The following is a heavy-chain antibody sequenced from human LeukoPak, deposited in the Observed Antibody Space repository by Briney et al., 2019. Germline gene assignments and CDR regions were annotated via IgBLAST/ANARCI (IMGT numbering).Heavy chain of an antibody. CDR1: GYTFTSCY. CDR3: AREGYYDSSGDHYYGMDV. J-gene: IGHJ6*02. CDR2: IILSGVST. D-gene: IGHD3-22*01. V-gene: IGHV1-46*01. Sequence: ASVKVSCTASGYTFTSCYMHWVRQAPGQGLEWMGIIILSGVSTIYAQKFQGRVSMTRDTSTSTVYLELSSLRSEDTAVYYCAREGYYDSSGDHYYGMDVWGQGTTVTVSS.